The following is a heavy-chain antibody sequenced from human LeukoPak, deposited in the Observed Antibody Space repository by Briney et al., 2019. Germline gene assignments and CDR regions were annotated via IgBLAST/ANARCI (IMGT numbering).Heavy chain of an antibody. CDR1: GYTFTSYG. CDR2: MSAYNGNT. J-gene: IGHJ6*03. D-gene: IGHD2-2*01. V-gene: IGHV1-18*01. CDR3: ARVEYQLLSYYYYMDV. Sequence: ASVKVSCKASGYTFTSYGISWVRQAPGQGLEWMGWMSAYNGNTNYAQKLQGRVTMTTDTSTSTAYMELRSLRSDDTAVYYCARVEYQLLSYYYYMDVWGKGTTVTVSS.